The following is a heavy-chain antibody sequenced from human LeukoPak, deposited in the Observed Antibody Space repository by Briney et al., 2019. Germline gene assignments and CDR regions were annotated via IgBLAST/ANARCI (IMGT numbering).Heavy chain of an antibody. CDR3: ATSLAGLRSGPRLYYFDY. Sequence: PGGFLKLSCAASGFTFSSYSMNWVRQAPGKGLEWVSSISSSSSYIYYADSVKGRFTISRDNAKNSLYLQMNSLRAEDTAVYYCATSLAGLRSGPRLYYFDYWGQGTLVTVSS. J-gene: IGHJ4*02. CDR1: GFTFSSYS. CDR2: ISSSSSYI. V-gene: IGHV3-21*01. D-gene: IGHD2-15*01.